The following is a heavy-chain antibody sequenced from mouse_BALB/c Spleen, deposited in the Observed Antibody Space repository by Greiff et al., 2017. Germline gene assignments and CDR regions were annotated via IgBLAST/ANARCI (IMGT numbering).Heavy chain of an antibody. Sequence: VQLQQSGAELVKPGASVKLSCTASGFNIKDTYMHWVKQRPEQGLEWIGRIDTANGNTKYDPKFQGKATITADTSYNTTYLQLSSLTSEDTAVYDCARSDYAHYWGQGTTLTVSA. CDR3: ARSDYAHY. D-gene: IGHD2-4*01. CDR1: GFNIKDTY. V-gene: IGHV14-3*02. CDR2: IDTANGNT. J-gene: IGHJ2*01.